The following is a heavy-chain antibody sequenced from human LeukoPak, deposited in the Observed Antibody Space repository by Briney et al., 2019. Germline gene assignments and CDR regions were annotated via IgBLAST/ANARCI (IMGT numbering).Heavy chain of an antibody. CDR3: ARDPNHGSGAYDY. CDR1: GGSISSYY. D-gene: IGHD3-10*01. Sequence: SETLSLTCTVSGGSISSYYWSCIRQPPGKGLEWIGYIYYSGSTNYNPSLESRVTISVDTSKNQFSLRLSSVTAADTAVYYCARDPNHGSGAYDYWGQGTQVTVSS. V-gene: IGHV4-59*01. CDR2: IYYSGST. J-gene: IGHJ4*02.